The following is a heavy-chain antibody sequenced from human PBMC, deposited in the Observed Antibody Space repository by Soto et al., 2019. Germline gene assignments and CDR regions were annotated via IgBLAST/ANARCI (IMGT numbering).Heavy chain of an antibody. Sequence: GGSLRLSCAASGFICSSYDMSWVRQAPGKGLEWVSTILVDGRTFYVDSVKGRFTISRDNSKNTVYLQMSSLTAGDTALYYCAKATATGGGAFDICGQGTMVTVSS. V-gene: IGHV3-23*01. J-gene: IGHJ3*02. CDR3: AKATATGGGAFDI. CDR2: ILVDGRT. CDR1: GFICSSYD. D-gene: IGHD2-8*02.